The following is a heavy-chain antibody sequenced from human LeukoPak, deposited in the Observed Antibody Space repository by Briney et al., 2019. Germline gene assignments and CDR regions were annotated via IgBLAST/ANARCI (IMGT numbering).Heavy chain of an antibody. V-gene: IGHV1-2*02. D-gene: IGHD3-16*01. Sequence: ASVKVSCKASGYTLTGYYMHWVRQAPGQGLEWMGCINPNSGDTKYAQKFQGRFTMTRDTSMNTAYMELSRLRSDDTAIYYCARGGYVIVRDWFDPWGQGTLVTVSS. CDR2: INPNSGDT. CDR1: GYTLTGYY. CDR3: ARGGYVIVRDWFDP. J-gene: IGHJ5*02.